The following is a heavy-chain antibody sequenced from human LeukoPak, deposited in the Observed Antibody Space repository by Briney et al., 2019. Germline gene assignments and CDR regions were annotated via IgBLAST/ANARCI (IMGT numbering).Heavy chain of an antibody. Sequence: GGSVKVSCKASGYAFNIYDINWVRQATGHGRERMGWMNHDSGNTGFAQKFQGRITMTRNTSITTAYMELSSLRFEDTAVYYCAVHLPGDYLDRWGQGTLVTVSS. CDR3: AVHLPGDYLDR. J-gene: IGHJ4*02. CDR1: GYAFNIYD. V-gene: IGHV1-8*01. CDR2: MNHDSGNT.